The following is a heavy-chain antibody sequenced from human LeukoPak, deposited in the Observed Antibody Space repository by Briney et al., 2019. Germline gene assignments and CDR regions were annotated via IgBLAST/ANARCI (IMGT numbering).Heavy chain of an antibody. J-gene: IGHJ4*02. CDR2: IYYSGST. V-gene: IGHV4-31*03. Sequence: SQTLSLTCTDSGDSISSGGYYWSWIRQHPGKGLEWIGYIYYSGSTYYNPSLKSRVTISVDTSKNQFSLKLSSVTAADTAVYYCAAGQSRWYFDYWGQGTLVTVSS. CDR1: GDSISSGGYY. CDR3: AAGQSRWYFDY.